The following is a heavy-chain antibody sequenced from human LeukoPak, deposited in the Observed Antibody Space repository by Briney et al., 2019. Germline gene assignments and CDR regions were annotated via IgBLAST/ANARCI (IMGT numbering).Heavy chain of an antibody. Sequence: GGSLRLSCAASGFTFSNYSMNWVRQAPGKGLEWVSYISSSSSTIYYADSVKGRFTISRDNAKNSLYLQMNSLRAEDTAVYYCAIVVVITPSRDAFDIWGQGTMVTVSS. CDR2: ISSSSSTI. V-gene: IGHV3-48*01. CDR1: GFTFSNYS. J-gene: IGHJ3*02. D-gene: IGHD3-22*01. CDR3: AIVVVITPSRDAFDI.